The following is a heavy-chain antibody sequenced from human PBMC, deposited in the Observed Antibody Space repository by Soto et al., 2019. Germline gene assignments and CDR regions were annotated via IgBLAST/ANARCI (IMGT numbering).Heavy chain of an antibody. CDR1: GFTFSSYG. V-gene: IGHV3-30*18. D-gene: IGHD2-2*02. J-gene: IGHJ6*02. CDR2: ISYDGSNK. Sequence: QVQLVESGGGVVQPGRSLRLSCAASGFTFSSYGMHWVRQAPGKGLEWVAVISYDGSNKYYADSVKGRFTISRDNSKNTLYLQMNSLRAEDTAVYYCAKGGDDCSSTSCYTVYYYYGMDVWGQGTTVTVSS. CDR3: AKGGDDCSSTSCYTVYYYYGMDV.